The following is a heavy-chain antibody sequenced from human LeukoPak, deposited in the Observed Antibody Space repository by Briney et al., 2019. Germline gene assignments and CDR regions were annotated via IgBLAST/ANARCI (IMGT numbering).Heavy chain of an antibody. CDR3: ARETEIAAHDY. Sequence: ASVKVSCKASGYTFTSYGISWVRQAPGQGLEWMGWINPNSGGTNYAQKFQGRVTMTRDTSISTAYMELSRLRSDDTAVYYCARETEIAAHDYWGQGTLVTVSS. CDR1: GYTFTSYG. D-gene: IGHD6-13*01. V-gene: IGHV1-2*02. J-gene: IGHJ4*02. CDR2: INPNSGGT.